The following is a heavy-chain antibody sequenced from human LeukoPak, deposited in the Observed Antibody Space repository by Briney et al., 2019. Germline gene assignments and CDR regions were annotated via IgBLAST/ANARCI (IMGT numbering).Heavy chain of an antibody. V-gene: IGHV5-51*01. CDR3: ATPPVLSTYSSSWADAFDI. J-gene: IGHJ3*02. CDR1: GYSFTSYW. D-gene: IGHD6-13*01. Sequence: GESLKISCKGSGYSFTSYWIGWVRQMPGKGLEWMGIIYPGDSDTRYSPSFQGQVTISADKSISTAYLQWSSLKASDTAMYYCATPPVLSTYSSSWADAFDIWGQGTMVTVSS. CDR2: IYPGDSDT.